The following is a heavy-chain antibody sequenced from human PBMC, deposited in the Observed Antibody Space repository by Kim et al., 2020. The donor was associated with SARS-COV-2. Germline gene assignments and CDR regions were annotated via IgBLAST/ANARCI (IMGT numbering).Heavy chain of an antibody. V-gene: IGHV3-15*01. Sequence: GGTTDCAAPVKGRFTISRDDSKNTLYLQMNSLKTEDTAVYYCCLPTVVTLWGQGTLVTVSS. CDR3: CLPTVVTL. CDR2: GGTT. J-gene: IGHJ4*02. D-gene: IGHD4-17*01.